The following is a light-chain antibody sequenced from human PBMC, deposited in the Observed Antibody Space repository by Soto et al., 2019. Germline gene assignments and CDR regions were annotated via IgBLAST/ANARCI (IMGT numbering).Light chain of an antibody. Sequence: EIVLTQSAGALSWSPGESATVYCRASQRGSSSYLAWYQQNPGHAPRLLIHGASSRATGIPDRFSGSGSGTAFTLTIIILEPEDFAVSSCQQYGSAPWTFGQGTKVDIK. V-gene: IGKV3-20*01. J-gene: IGKJ1*01. CDR3: QQYGSAPWT. CDR2: GAS. CDR1: QRGSSSY.